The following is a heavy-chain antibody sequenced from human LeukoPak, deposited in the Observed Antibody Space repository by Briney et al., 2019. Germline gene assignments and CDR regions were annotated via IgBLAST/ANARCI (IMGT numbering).Heavy chain of an antibody. J-gene: IGHJ4*02. Sequence: RASVTVSFTASGYTFTSYYIHWVRQAPGQGLEWMGVINPSGGSTSYAQSFQGRVIMTRDTSTSTVYMELNTLRSDDTAMYYCARDLGGSFGGYWGQGTLVTVSS. D-gene: IGHD1-26*01. CDR2: INPSGGST. V-gene: IGHV1-46*01. CDR1: GYTFTSYY. CDR3: ARDLGGSFGGY.